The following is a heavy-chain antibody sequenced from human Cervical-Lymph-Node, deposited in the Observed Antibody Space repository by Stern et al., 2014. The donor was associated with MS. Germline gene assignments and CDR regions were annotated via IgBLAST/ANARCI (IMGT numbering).Heavy chain of an antibody. CDR1: GYTFTNYP. Sequence: QMQLVQSGSELKKPGASVKVSCKASGYTFTNYPINWVRQAPGQGLEWMGWINPNTGNSTYAQGFTGRFVFSLDTSVSTAYLQISSLKAEDTAVYYCARDFVDTAMVTRSDYFDCWGQGTLVTVSS. J-gene: IGHJ4*02. V-gene: IGHV7-4-1*02. CDR2: INPNTGNS. CDR3: ARDFVDTAMVTRSDYFDC. D-gene: IGHD5-18*01.